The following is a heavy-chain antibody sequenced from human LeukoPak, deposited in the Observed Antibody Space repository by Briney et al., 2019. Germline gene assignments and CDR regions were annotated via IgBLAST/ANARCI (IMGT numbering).Heavy chain of an antibody. Sequence: GGSLRLSCAASGFTFSSYWMSWVRQAPGKGLEWVANIKLDGSEKYYVDSVKGRFTISRDNAKKSLYLQMNSLRDEDTAVYYCARDFMYSISCAGCWGQGTLVTVSS. J-gene: IGHJ4*02. CDR3: ARDFMYSISCAGC. D-gene: IGHD6-13*01. CDR2: IKLDGSEK. V-gene: IGHV3-7*01. CDR1: GFTFSSYW.